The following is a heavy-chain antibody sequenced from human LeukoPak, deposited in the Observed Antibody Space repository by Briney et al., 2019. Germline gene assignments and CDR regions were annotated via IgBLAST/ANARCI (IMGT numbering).Heavy chain of an antibody. V-gene: IGHV1-2*02. CDR2: IDPDTGDT. CDR3: ARAGHNSNSGGYDF. CDR1: GYTFIDDY. J-gene: IGHJ4*02. Sequence: GASVKVSCEPSGYTFIDDYLHCVRQAPGQGLESLLWIDPDTGDTNYPQKFQGRVTMTRATSISTAYMELNRLRSDDTAVYYCARAGHNSNSGGYDFWGLGTLVTVSS. D-gene: IGHD3-22*01.